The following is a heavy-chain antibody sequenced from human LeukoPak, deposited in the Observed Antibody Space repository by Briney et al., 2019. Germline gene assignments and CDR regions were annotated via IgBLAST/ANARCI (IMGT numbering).Heavy chain of an antibody. D-gene: IGHD6-19*01. J-gene: IGHJ4*02. V-gene: IGHV1-18*01. CDR3: ARDRAGSAWYTTFDY. CDR1: GYTFSSFG. Sequence: ASVKVSCKASGYTFSSFGITWVRHAPGQGLEWMGWISTYNGNTNYAQKLQGRVTMTTDTSTSTAYMDLRSLRSDDTAVYYCARDRAGSAWYTTFDYWGQGTLVTVSS. CDR2: ISTYNGNT.